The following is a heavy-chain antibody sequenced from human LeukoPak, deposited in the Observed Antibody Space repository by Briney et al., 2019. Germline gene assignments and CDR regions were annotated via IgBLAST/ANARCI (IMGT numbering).Heavy chain of an antibody. CDR1: GYTFTSYD. V-gene: IGHV1-8*01. Sequence: RASVKVSCKASGYTFTSYDINWVRQATGQGLEWMGWMNPKSGNTGYAQKFQGSVTMTRNTSISTAYMELSSLRSEDTAVYYCARGKTTVFKDDAFDIWGQGTMVTVSS. D-gene: IGHD4-17*01. CDR2: MNPKSGNT. CDR3: ARGKTTVFKDDAFDI. J-gene: IGHJ3*02.